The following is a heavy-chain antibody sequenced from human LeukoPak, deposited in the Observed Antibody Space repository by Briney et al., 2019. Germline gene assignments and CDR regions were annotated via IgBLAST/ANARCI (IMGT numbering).Heavy chain of an antibody. CDR1: GFTFDNYA. Sequence: GRSLRLSCAASGFTFDNYAMHWVRQAPGKGLEWVSAISWNSGSINYADSVKGRFTISRDNAKNSLYLQMNSLRVEDTALYYCTKVDGVLPDAFDIWGQGTMVTVSS. V-gene: IGHV3-9*01. J-gene: IGHJ3*02. D-gene: IGHD5-24*01. CDR3: TKVDGVLPDAFDI. CDR2: ISWNSGSI.